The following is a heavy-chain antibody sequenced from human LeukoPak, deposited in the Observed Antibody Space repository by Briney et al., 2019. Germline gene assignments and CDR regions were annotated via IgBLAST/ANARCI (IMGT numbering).Heavy chain of an antibody. CDR3: ARTYGSYYFDY. CDR2: ISYDGSNK. Sequence: GGSLRLSCAASGVTFSSYAMNWVRQAPGKGLEWVAVISYDGSNKYYADSVKGRFTISRDNSKNTLYLQMNSLRAEDTAVYYCARTYGSYYFDYWGQGTLVTVSS. V-gene: IGHV3-30-3*01. CDR1: GVTFSSYA. J-gene: IGHJ4*02. D-gene: IGHD3-10*01.